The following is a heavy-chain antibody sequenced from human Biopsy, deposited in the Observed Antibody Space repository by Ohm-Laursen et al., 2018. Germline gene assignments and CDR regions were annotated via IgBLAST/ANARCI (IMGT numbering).Heavy chain of an antibody. V-gene: IGHV4-59*01. CDR1: GVSISSYY. Sequence: SGTLSLTCTVSGVSISSYYWSWIRQPPGQGLEWIGYVYYTGSTDYNPSLQSRVTISVDTSKNHFSLRLRSVTPADTAIYYCARDRGYYSDRTVPGYFDLWGRGTLVTVSS. J-gene: IGHJ2*01. D-gene: IGHD3-22*01. CDR2: VYYTGST. CDR3: ARDRGYYSDRTVPGYFDL.